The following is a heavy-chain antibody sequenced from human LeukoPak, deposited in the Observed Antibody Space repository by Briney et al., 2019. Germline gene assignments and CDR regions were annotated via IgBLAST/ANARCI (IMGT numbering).Heavy chain of an antibody. Sequence: PGGSLRLSCAASGFTVSSNYMSWVRQAPGKGMEWVSVIYSGGSTYYADSVKGRFTISRDNSKNTLYLQMNSLRAEDTAVYYCASPTVGTTLPSRCYYYGMDVWGKGTTVTVSS. CDR3: ASPTVGTTLPSRCYYYGMDV. CDR1: GFTVSSNY. J-gene: IGHJ6*04. V-gene: IGHV3-53*01. CDR2: IYSGGST. D-gene: IGHD1-26*01.